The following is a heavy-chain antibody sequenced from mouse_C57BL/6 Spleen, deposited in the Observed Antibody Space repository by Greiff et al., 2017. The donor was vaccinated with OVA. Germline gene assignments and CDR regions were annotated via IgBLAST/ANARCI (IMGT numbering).Heavy chain of an antibody. Sequence: QVQLKESGAELARPGASVKLSCKASGYTFTSYGISWVKQRTGQGLEWIGEIYPRSGNTYYNEKFKGKATLTADKSSSTAYMELRSLTSEDSAVYFCARGAQATVAMDYWGQGTSVTVSS. CDR1: GYTFTSYG. CDR3: ARGAQATVAMDY. V-gene: IGHV1-81*01. D-gene: IGHD3-2*02. CDR2: IYPRSGNT. J-gene: IGHJ4*01.